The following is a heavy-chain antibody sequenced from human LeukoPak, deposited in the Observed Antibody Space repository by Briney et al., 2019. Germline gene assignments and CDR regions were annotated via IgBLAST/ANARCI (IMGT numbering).Heavy chain of an antibody. J-gene: IGHJ4*02. V-gene: IGHV1-2*02. Sequence: ASVKVSCKASGYTFTGYYMHWVRQAPGQGLEWMGWINPNSGGTNYAQKFQGRVTMTRDTSISTAYMELSSLRSEDTAVYYCAREIGVRAVAGVSIDYWGQGTLVTVSS. CDR3: AREIGVRAVAGVSIDY. D-gene: IGHD6-19*01. CDR2: INPNSGGT. CDR1: GYTFTGYY.